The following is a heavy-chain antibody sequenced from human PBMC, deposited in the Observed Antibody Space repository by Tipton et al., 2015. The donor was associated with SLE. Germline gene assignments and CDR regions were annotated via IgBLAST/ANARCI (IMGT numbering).Heavy chain of an antibody. Sequence: TLSLTCAVYGGSFSDHYWTWIRQPPGKGLEWIGEINQSGSANYNPSLKSRLVMSIDASKNQFSLKLNSVTAADTAVYYCAREEGDDSNWGWLDPWGHGTLVSVSS. V-gene: IGHV4-34*09. CDR2: INQSGSA. D-gene: IGHD5-24*01. CDR3: AREEGDDSNWGWLDP. J-gene: IGHJ5*02. CDR1: GGSFSDHY.